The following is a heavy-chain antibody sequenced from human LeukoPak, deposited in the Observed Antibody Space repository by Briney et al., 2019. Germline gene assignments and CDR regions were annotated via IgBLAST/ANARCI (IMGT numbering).Heavy chain of an antibody. CDR1: GFSFSSYA. CDR3: APHTVTTSSFDY. V-gene: IGHV3-30-3*01. CDR2: ISYDGSNK. J-gene: IGHJ4*02. D-gene: IGHD4-17*01. Sequence: GGSLRLSCAASGFSFSSYAMHWVRQAPGKGLEWVAVISYDGSNKYYADSVKGRFTISRDNSKNTLYLQMNSLRADDTAVYYCAPHTVTTSSFDYWGQGTLVTVSS.